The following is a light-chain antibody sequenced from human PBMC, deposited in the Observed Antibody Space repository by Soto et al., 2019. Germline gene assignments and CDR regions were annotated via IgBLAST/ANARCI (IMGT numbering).Light chain of an antibody. CDR3: HQYHNWPRT. J-gene: IGKJ1*01. CDR1: QSVSSD. CDR2: GAS. Sequence: EMVITQSPATLSVSPGERATLSCRASQSVSSDLAWYQQKPGQAPRLLLYGASTRAATIPAKFSGSGSGTEFTLTISSLQSEDFAVYYCHQYHNWPRTLGQGTKVDIK. V-gene: IGKV3-15*01.